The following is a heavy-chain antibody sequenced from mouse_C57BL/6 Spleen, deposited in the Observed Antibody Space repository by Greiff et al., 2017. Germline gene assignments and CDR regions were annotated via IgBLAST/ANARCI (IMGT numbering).Heavy chain of an antibody. CDR3: ARGYYGSTPLAY. D-gene: IGHD1-1*01. CDR2: IYPGSGST. V-gene: IGHV1-55*01. J-gene: IGHJ3*01. Sequence: QVQLKQPGAELVKPGASVQMSCKASGYTFTSYWITWVKQRPGQGLEWIGDIYPGSGSTNYNEKFKSKATLTVAPSSSTAYMQLSSLTSEDSAVYYWARGYYGSTPLAYWGQGTLGTVSA. CDR1: GYTFTSYW.